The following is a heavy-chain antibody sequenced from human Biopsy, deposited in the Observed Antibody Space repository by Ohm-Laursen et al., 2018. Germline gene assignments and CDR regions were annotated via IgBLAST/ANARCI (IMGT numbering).Heavy chain of an antibody. CDR2: NIPILGTG. Sequence: SVKVSRNAPGGTFSNYGVNWVRQAPGQGLEWLGGNIPILGTGNYAQKFQDRVTVAADTSTSTATMELRSLRSDDTAVYYCATKLTGYFHHWGQGTLVIVSS. J-gene: IGHJ1*01. D-gene: IGHD3-9*01. CDR1: GGTFSNYG. CDR3: ATKLTGYFHH. V-gene: IGHV1-69*06.